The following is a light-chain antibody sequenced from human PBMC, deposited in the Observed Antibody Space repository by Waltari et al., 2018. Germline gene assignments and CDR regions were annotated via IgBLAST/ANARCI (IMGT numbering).Light chain of an antibody. J-gene: IGLJ1*01. V-gene: IGLV2-8*01. CDR1: SSDVGAYNY. Sequence: QSALTQPPSASGSPGQSVAISCTGTSSDVGAYNYVPWYQQHPDKAPKLIIYDVTKRPSGVPDRFSGSKSGNTASLTVSGLQADDEADYHCSSYTGSTNNLYVFGTGTKVTVL. CDR3: SSYTGSTNNLYV. CDR2: DVT.